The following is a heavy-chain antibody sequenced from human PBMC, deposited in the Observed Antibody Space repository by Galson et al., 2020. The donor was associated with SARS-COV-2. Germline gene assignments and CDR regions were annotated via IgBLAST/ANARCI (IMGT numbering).Heavy chain of an antibody. D-gene: IGHD6-19*01. CDR2: ISWNSGSI. CDR3: AKDIESSEPAHPFDY. V-gene: IGHV3-9*01. J-gene: IGHJ4*02. CDR1: GFTFDDYA. Sequence: GGSLRLSCAASGFTFDDYAMHWVRQAPGKGLEWVSGISWNSGSIGYADSVKGRFTISRDNAKNSLYLQMNSLRAEDTALYYCAKDIESSEPAHPFDYWGQGTLVTVSS.